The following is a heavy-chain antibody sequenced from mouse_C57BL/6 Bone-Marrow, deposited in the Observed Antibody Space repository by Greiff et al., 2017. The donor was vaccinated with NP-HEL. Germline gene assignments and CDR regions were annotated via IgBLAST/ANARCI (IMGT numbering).Heavy chain of an antibody. CDR2: IRSKSNNYAT. V-gene: IGHV10-1*01. J-gene: IGHJ2*01. D-gene: IGHD5-2*01. CDR3: VRNTKEYFDY. Sequence: GGGLVQPKGSLKLSCAASGFSFNTYAMNWVRQAPGKGLEWVARIRSKSNNYATYYADSVKDRFTISRDDSESMLYLQMNNLKTEDTAMYYCVRNTKEYFDYWGQGTTLTVSS. CDR1: GFSFNTYA.